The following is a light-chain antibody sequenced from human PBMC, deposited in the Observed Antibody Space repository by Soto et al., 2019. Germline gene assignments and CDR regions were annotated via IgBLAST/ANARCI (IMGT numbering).Light chain of an antibody. V-gene: IGKV4-1*01. Sequence: DIVMTQSPDSLAVSLGERATINCKSSQSVLYSSNNKNYLAWYHQKPGQSPRLLLYSASTRESGVPDRFSGSGSGTDFTLTISSLQAEDVAVYYCQQYYNTPYTFGQGTKLEIK. CDR3: QQYYNTPYT. CDR2: SAS. J-gene: IGKJ2*01. CDR1: QSVLYSSNNKNY.